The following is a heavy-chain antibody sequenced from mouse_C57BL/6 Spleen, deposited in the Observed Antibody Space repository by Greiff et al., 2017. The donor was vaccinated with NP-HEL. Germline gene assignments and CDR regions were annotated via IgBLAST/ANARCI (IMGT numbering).Heavy chain of an antibody. CDR1: GYTFTSYW. D-gene: IGHD1-1*01. CDR3: ARTYYDGSALFAY. Sequence: VQLQQSGAELVKPGASVKMSCKASGYTFTSYWITWVKQRPGQGLEWIGDIYPGSGSTNYNEKFKSKATLTVDTSSSTAYMQLSSLTSEDSAVYYCARTYYDGSALFAYWGQGTLVTVSA. J-gene: IGHJ3*01. V-gene: IGHV1-55*01. CDR2: IYPGSGST.